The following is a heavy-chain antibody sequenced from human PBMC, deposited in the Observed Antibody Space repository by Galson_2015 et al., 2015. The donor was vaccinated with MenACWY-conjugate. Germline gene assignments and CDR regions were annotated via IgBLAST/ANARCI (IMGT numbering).Heavy chain of an antibody. D-gene: IGHD1-1*01. J-gene: IGHJ4*02. Sequence: LSLTCTVCGGSIRGYYWGWIRQPPGQGLEWIGYISYSGSTNYHPSLKSRVTISVDTSKNQFSVKLTSVTAADTAVYYCVRVGKGTVDYWGQGTLVTVSS. V-gene: IGHV4-59*01. CDR2: ISYSGST. CDR1: GGSIRGYY. CDR3: VRVGKGTVDY.